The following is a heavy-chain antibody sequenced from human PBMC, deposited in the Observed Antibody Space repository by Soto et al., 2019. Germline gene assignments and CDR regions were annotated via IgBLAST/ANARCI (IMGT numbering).Heavy chain of an antibody. CDR3: ASTKYDSSAYYYWYLGL. J-gene: IGHJ2*01. Sequence: QVELVQSGAEVKKPGSSVKVSCQASEDTFRNYAISWVRQAPGQGLEWMGGIIPIFGTANYAQKVQGRVTITADTTANTVYLEVSSLRSEDTAGYYCASTKYDSSAYYYWYLGLWGRGTLVTVPS. V-gene: IGHV1-69*06. CDR1: EDTFRNYA. D-gene: IGHD3-22*01. CDR2: IIPIFGTA.